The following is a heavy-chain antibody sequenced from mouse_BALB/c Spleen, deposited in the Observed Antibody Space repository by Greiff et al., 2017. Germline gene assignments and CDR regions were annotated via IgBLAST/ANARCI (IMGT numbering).Heavy chain of an antibody. CDR1: GFTFSSYG. CDR2: INSNGGST. D-gene: IGHD1-1*01. CDR3: AREDYYGSSWFAY. J-gene: IGHJ3*01. V-gene: IGHV5-6-3*01. Sequence: EVKLQESGGGLVQPGGSLKLSCAASGFTFSSYGMSWVRQTPDKRLELVATINSNGGSTYYPDSVKGRFTISRDNAKNTLYLQMSSLKSEDTAMYYCAREDYYGSSWFAYWGQGTLVTVSA.